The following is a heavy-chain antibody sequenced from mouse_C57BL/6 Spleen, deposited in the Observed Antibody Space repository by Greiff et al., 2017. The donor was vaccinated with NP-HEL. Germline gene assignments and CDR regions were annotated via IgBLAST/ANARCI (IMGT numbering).Heavy chain of an antibody. CDR1: GYSFTGYY. V-gene: IGHV1-42*01. Sequence: EVHLVESGPELVKPGASVKISCKASGYSFTGYYMNWVKQSPEKSLEWIGEINPSTGGTTYNQKFKAKATLTVDKSSSTAYMQLKSLTSEDSAVYYCARGWDDYWGQGTTLTVSS. CDR2: INPSTGGT. CDR3: ARGWDDY. J-gene: IGHJ2*01. D-gene: IGHD1-1*02.